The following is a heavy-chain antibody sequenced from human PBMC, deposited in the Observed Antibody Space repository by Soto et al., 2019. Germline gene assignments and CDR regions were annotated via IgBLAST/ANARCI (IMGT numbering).Heavy chain of an antibody. CDR2: IYPDDSNT. Sequence: EVQLVQSGAGVKKPGESLKISCKGSGYTFTTYWIGWVRQMPGKGLEWMGIIYPDDSNTRYSPSFQGQVTISADKSINTAYLQWSGLKASDTAMYYCARHGKGSISSWFGYWGQGTLVTVSS. D-gene: IGHD6-6*01. CDR3: ARHGKGSISSWFGY. CDR1: GYTFTTYW. V-gene: IGHV5-51*01. J-gene: IGHJ4*02.